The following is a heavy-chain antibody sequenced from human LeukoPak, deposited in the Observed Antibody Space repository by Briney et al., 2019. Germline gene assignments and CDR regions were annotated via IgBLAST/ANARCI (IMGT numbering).Heavy chain of an antibody. D-gene: IGHD3-22*01. J-gene: IGHJ4*02. Sequence: SETLSLTCAVYGGSFSGYYWSWIRQSPGKGLEWIGEINHSGSNNYNPSLKSRVTISVDTSKNQFSLKLISVTAADTAVYYCARLYYSDSSGFLFDYWGQGTLVTVSS. CDR3: ARLYYSDSSGFLFDY. V-gene: IGHV4-34*01. CDR2: INHSGSN. CDR1: GGSFSGYY.